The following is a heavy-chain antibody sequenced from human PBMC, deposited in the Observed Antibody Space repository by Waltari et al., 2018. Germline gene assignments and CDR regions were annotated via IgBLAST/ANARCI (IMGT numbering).Heavy chain of an antibody. J-gene: IGHJ6*02. Sequence: QMQLVESGGGVVQPGRSLRRACATSGFPFSSYAMHWVRQAPGKGLEWVAVIWYDGTKTYHADSVRGRFSISRDNFQSILYLQMDSLRAEDTAVYYCARVHGRVHYYGMDIWGQGTTVIVSS. V-gene: IGHV3-33*01. D-gene: IGHD3-10*01. CDR1: GFPFSSYA. CDR3: ARVHGRVHYYGMDI. CDR2: IWYDGTKT.